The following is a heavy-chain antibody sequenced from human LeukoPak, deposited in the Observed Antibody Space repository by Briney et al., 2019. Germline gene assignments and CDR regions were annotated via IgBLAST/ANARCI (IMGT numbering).Heavy chain of an antibody. CDR2: ISSSSSYI. J-gene: IGHJ6*02. Sequence: PGGSLRLSCAASGFTFSSYSMNWVRQAPGKGLEWVSSISSSSSYIYYADSVKGRFTISRDNAKNSLYLQMNSLRAEDTAVYYCARDSGDLGPVDTAMVHRGGYYYYGMDVWGQGTTVTVSS. D-gene: IGHD5-18*01. V-gene: IGHV3-21*01. CDR1: GFTFSSYS. CDR3: ARDSGDLGPVDTAMVHRGGYYYYGMDV.